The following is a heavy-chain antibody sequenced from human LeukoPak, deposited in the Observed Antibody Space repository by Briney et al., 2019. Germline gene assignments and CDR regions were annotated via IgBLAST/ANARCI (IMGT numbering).Heavy chain of an antibody. J-gene: IGHJ4*02. CDR2: IIPILGIA. V-gene: IGHV1-69*02. CDR1: GGTFSSYT. Sequence: SVKVSCTASGGTFSSYTISWVRQAPGQGLEWMGRIIPILGIANYAQKFQGRVTITADKSTSTAYMELSSLRSEDTAVYYCARYDFWSGYYFDYWGQGTLVTVSS. D-gene: IGHD3-3*01. CDR3: ARYDFWSGYYFDY.